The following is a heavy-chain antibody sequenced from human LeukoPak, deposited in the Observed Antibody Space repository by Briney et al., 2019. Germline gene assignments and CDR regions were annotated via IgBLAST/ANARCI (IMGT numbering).Heavy chain of an antibody. CDR1: GGSISSSSYY. V-gene: IGHV4-39*07. CDR2: IYYSGST. D-gene: IGHD6-6*01. Sequence: PSETLSLTCTVSGGSISSSSYYWGWIRQPPGKGLEWIGNIYYSGSTYYNPSLKSRVTISVDTSKNQFSLKLSSVTAADTAVYYCAREGYSSSSLGYFDYWGQGTLVTVSS. J-gene: IGHJ4*02. CDR3: AREGYSSSSLGYFDY.